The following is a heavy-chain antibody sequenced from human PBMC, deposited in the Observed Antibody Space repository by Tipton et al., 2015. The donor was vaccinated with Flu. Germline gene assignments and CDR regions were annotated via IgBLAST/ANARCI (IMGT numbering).Heavy chain of an antibody. J-gene: IGHJ6*02. V-gene: IGHV3-43D*03. CDR3: AKDSPLGTHYGMDV. CDR2: ISWDGVNT. Sequence: SLRLSCAASGFTFDDYAIHWVRQAPGKGLEWVSLISWDGVNTFYGDSVEGRFTISRDNSKNSVFLQMNSLRLEDTALYYCAKDSPLGTHYGMDVWGQGTTVIVS. CDR1: GFTFDDYA. D-gene: IGHD6-13*01.